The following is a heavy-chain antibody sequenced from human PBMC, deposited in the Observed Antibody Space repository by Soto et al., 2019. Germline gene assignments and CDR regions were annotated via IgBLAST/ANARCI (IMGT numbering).Heavy chain of an antibody. J-gene: IGHJ3*02. D-gene: IGHD1-1*01. CDR2: IYYSGST. CDR1: GGSISSGGYY. CDR3: AGGTSTRDAFDI. Sequence: PSETLSLTCTVSGGSISSGGYYWSWIRQHPGKGLEWIGYIYYSGSTYYNPSLKSRVTISVDTSKNQFSLKLSSVTAADTAVYYCAGGTSTRDAFDIWGQGTMVTVSS. V-gene: IGHV4-31*03.